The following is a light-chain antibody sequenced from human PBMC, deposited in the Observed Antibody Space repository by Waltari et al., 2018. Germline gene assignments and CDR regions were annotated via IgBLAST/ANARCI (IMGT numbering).Light chain of an antibody. CDR2: RSE. CDR3: SAWDGSRSGWV. V-gene: IGLV1-47*01. Sequence: QSVLTQPPSASGTPGQRVTIPCSGSSPRIGYSFVFWSQQPPGTAPRLLTYRSEPRPSGVPDRFSGSKSGTSASLAISGLRSEDEADYYCSAWDGSRSGWVFGGGTKLTVL. CDR1: SPRIGYSF. J-gene: IGLJ3*02.